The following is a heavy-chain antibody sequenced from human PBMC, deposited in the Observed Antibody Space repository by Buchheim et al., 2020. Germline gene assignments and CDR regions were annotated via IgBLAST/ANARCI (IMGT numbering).Heavy chain of an antibody. D-gene: IGHD5-18*01. Sequence: QVQLVQSVAEVKKPGALVKVSCKASGYTFTSHYMHWVRQAPGQGLEWMGIINPSGGSTSNAQKFQGRVTMTRDTSTSTVYMELSSLRSEDTAVFYCVREGYGDGDFDYWGQGTL. CDR2: INPSGGST. CDR1: GYTFTSHY. J-gene: IGHJ4*02. V-gene: IGHV1-46*01. CDR3: VREGYGDGDFDY.